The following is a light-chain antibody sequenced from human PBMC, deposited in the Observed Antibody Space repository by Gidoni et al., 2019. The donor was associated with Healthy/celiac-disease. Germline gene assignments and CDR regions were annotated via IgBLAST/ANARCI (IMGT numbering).Light chain of an antibody. CDR3: QQYKSYSGT. V-gene: IGKV1-5*01. CDR2: DAY. J-gene: IGKJ1*01. Sequence: DIQMTQSPSTLSASVGDTVTITCRASQSISPWLAWYQQKPGKAPKLLIYDAYSLESGVPSRFSGSGSGTEFTLTISSLQPDDFTTYYCQQYKSYSGTFGQGTKVEIK. CDR1: QSISPW.